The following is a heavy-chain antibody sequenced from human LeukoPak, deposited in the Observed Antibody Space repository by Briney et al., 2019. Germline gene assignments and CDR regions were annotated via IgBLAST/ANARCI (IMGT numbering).Heavy chain of an antibody. J-gene: IGHJ3*02. CDR2: FDPEDGET. Sequence: ASVKVSCKVSGYTLTELSMHWVRQAPGKGLEWMGGFDPEDGETIYAQKFQGRVTMTVDTSTDTAYMELSSLRSEDTAVYYCATDGMTTVTKGAFDIWGQGTMVTVSS. CDR3: ATDGMTTVTKGAFDI. D-gene: IGHD4-17*01. CDR1: GYTLTELS. V-gene: IGHV1-24*01.